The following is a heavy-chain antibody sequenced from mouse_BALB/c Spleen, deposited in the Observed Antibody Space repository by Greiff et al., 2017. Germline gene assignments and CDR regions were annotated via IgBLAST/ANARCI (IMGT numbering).Heavy chain of an antibody. V-gene: IGHV1-4*01. CDR1: GYTFTSYT. J-gene: IGHJ4*01. CDR2: INPSSGYT. CDR3: ANHRYDDMDY. D-gene: IGHD2-14*01. Sequence: QVQLKQSGAELARPGASVKMSCKASGYTFTSYTMHWVKQRPGQGLEWIGYINPSSGYTNYNQKFKDKATLTADKSSSTAYMQLSSLTSEDSAVYYCANHRYDDMDYWGQGTSVTVSS.